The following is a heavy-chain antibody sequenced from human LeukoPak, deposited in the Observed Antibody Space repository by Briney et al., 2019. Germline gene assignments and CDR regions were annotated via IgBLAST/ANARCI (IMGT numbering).Heavy chain of an antibody. CDR2: IYNSVST. Sequence: PSETLSLTCVVSDYSITSGDYWAWIRQPPGKGLEWIGSIYNSVSTSYNPSLKSQVTMSLDPSKNQFSLNLRSVTAADTAVYYCARNMSTEGWFDSWGRGTLVTVSS. D-gene: IGHD5/OR15-5a*01. CDR3: ARNMSTEGWFDS. V-gene: IGHV4-38-2*01. J-gene: IGHJ5*01. CDR1: DYSITSGDY.